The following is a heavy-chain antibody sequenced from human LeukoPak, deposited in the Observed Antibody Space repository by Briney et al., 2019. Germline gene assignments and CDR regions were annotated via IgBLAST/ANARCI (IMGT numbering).Heavy chain of an antibody. Sequence: PGGSLRLSCAASGFTFSSYSMNWVRQAPGKGLEWVSSISSSSSYIYYADSVKGRFTISRDNAKNSLYLQMNSLRAEDTAVYYCARGRGDSSSWYLNWFDPWGQGTLVTVSS. D-gene: IGHD6-13*01. V-gene: IGHV3-21*01. CDR3: ARGRGDSSSWYLNWFDP. CDR2: ISSSSSYI. CDR1: GFTFSSYS. J-gene: IGHJ5*02.